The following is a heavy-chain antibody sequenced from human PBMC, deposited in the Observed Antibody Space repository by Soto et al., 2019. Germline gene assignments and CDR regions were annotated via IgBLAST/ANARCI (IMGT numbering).Heavy chain of an antibody. CDR1: GYTFTGYY. Sequence: QVQLVQSGAEVKKPGASVKVTCKASGYTFTGYYMHWVRQAPGQGLEWMGWINPNRGGTNSAQKFQGRVTMTMDTAISTAYMERRRLTSYDPAVYYWARLYCSSTSCYYYYGMDVWGQGTTVTVSS. CDR3: ARLYCSSTSCYYYYGMDV. V-gene: IGHV1-2*02. D-gene: IGHD2-2*01. CDR2: INPNRGGT. J-gene: IGHJ6*02.